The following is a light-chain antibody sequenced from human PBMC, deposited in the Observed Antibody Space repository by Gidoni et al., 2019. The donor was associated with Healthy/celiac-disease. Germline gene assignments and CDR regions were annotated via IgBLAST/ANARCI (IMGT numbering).Light chain of an antibody. CDR2: KAS. Sequence: DIQMTQSPSTLSASVGDRVTITCRASQSISSWLAWYQQKPGKAPKLLIYKASSLESGVPSRFSGSGSGTEFTLTISSLQPEEFATYYCQQYNSYWTFGQGTKVEIK. CDR1: QSISSW. V-gene: IGKV1-5*03. J-gene: IGKJ1*01. CDR3: QQYNSYWT.